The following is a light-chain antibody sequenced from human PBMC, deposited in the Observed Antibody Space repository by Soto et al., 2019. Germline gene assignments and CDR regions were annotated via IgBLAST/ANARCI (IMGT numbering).Light chain of an antibody. CDR2: EVS. Sequence: QSVLTQPPSAAGSPGQSVTISCTGTSTDVGGYNYVSWYQQYPGKAPKLMIYEVSKRPAVVPDRFSGSKSGNTASLTVSVLQAEEEADYYCSSYGGRSTYVFGTGTKLTVL. CDR1: STDVGGYNY. V-gene: IGLV2-8*01. J-gene: IGLJ1*01. CDR3: SSYGGRSTYV.